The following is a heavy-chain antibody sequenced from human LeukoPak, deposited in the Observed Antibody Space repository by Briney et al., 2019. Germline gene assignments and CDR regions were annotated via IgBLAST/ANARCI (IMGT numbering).Heavy chain of an antibody. CDR1: GGTFSSYA. V-gene: IGHV1-69*13. CDR3: AREQARITMIVVVPKDYYGMDV. J-gene: IGHJ6*02. Sequence: SVKISCKASGGTFSSYAISWVRQAPGQGLEWMGGIIPIFGTANYAQKFQGRVTITADESTSTAYMELSSLRSEDTAVYYCAREQARITMIVVVPKDYYGMDVWGQGTTVTVSS. D-gene: IGHD3-22*01. CDR2: IIPIFGTA.